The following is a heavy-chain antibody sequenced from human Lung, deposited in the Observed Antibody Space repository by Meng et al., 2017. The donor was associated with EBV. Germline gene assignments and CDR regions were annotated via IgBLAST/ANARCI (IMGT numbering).Heavy chain of an antibody. Sequence: QVAPPGSSPRLGEPSGPLSLTCAASGGSISRSNWGSWVRQPPGKGLEWIGEIYHSGSTNYNPSLKSRVTISVDKSKNQFSLKLSSVTAADTAVYYCARARSIAAAVIDYWGQSTLVTVSS. CDR2: IYHSGST. CDR3: ARARSIAAAVIDY. V-gene: IGHV4-4*02. D-gene: IGHD6-13*01. CDR1: GGSISRSNW. J-gene: IGHJ4*02.